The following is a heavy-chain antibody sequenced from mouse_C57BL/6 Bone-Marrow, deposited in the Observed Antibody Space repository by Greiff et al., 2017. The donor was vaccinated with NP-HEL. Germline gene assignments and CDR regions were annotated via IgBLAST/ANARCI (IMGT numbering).Heavy chain of an antibody. J-gene: IGHJ4*01. V-gene: IGHV1-52*01. CDR2: IDPSDSET. Sequence: VQLQQPGAELVRPGSSVKLSCKASGYTFTSYWMHWVKQRPIQGLEWIGNIDPSDSETHYNQKFKDKATLTVDKSSSTAYMQLSSLTSEDSAVYYCAREDYYGLEGAMDYWGQGTSVTVSS. CDR3: AREDYYGLEGAMDY. CDR1: GYTFTSYW. D-gene: IGHD1-1*01.